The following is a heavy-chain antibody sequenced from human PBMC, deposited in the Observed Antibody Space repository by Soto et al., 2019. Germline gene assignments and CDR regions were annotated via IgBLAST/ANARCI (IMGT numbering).Heavy chain of an antibody. Sequence: EVQFLESGGGLVQPGGSRRLSCAASGFNFKTYAMSWVRQAPGRGLGWVSAISSSGSRTYYADSVKGRFTISRDNSKNALFLEMNSLRAEDTALYYCAKERREVVSGTGDSWGRGTLVTVSS. D-gene: IGHD6-19*01. CDR3: AKERREVVSGTGDS. CDR1: GFNFKTYA. V-gene: IGHV3-23*01. J-gene: IGHJ4*02. CDR2: ISSSGSRT.